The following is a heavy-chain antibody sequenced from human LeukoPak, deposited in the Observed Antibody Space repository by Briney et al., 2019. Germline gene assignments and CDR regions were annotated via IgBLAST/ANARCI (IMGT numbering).Heavy chain of an antibody. CDR3: ARVVTAMVYFYYYYYMDV. J-gene: IGHJ6*03. CDR1: GGSISSSSYY. CDR2: IYYSGST. Sequence: PSETLSLTCTVSGGSISSSSYYWGWIRQPPGKGLEWIGSIYYSGSTYYNPSLKSRVTISVDTSKNQFSLKLSSVTAADTAVYYCARVVTAMVYFYYYYYMDVWGKGTTVTVSS. V-gene: IGHV4-39*07. D-gene: IGHD5-18*01.